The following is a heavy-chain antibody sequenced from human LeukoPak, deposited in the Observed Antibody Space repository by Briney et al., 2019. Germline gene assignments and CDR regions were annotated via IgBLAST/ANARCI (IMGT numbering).Heavy chain of an antibody. CDR1: GFTFGDYA. CDR2: IRSKAYGGTT. J-gene: IGHJ4*02. D-gene: IGHD3-22*01. Sequence: PGRSLRLSCTASGFTFGDYAMSWVRQAPGKGLEWVGFIRSKAYGGTTEYAASVKGRFTISRDDSKSIAYLQMNSLKTEDTAVYYCTRVPGFYDSSGYLDYWGQGTLVTVSS. V-gene: IGHV3-49*04. CDR3: TRVPGFYDSSGYLDY.